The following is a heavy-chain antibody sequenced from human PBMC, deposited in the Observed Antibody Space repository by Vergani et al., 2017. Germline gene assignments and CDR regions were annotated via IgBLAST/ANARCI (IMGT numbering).Heavy chain of an antibody. J-gene: IGHJ3*02. CDR2: IYTTGST. V-gene: IGHV4-61*02. CDR3: ARGSTHWKQGGFDI. D-gene: IGHD1-1*01. CDR1: GDSIFSGNYY. Sequence: QVQLQESGPGLVKPSQTLSLTCAVSGDSIFSGNYYWNWIRQPAENELEWIGRIYTTGSTDYNPSLKSRVTMSLDSSRSHFSLRLSSVTAADTAIYFCARGSTHWKQGGFDIWGQGTTVTISS.